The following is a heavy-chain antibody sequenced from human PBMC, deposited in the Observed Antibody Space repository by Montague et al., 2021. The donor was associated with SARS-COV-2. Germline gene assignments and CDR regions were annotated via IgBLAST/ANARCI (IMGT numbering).Heavy chain of an antibody. J-gene: IGHJ3*02. Sequence: TLSLTCSVSGGSIRSGGYSWSWIRQPPGKGLEWIGYFYHSGSIYYNPSLKSRVTISVDRSKNHFSLKLTSVTAADTAVYYCARGWGGTYLDDAFDMWGQGTMVTVSS. CDR2: FYHSGSI. CDR3: ARGWGGTYLDDAFDM. CDR1: GGSIRSGGYS. V-gene: IGHV4-30-2*01. D-gene: IGHD1-26*01.